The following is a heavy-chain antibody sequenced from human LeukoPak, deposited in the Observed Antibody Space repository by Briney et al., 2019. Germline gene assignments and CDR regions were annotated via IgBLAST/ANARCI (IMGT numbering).Heavy chain of an antibody. CDR2: INPGGSSI. CDR1: GFTFSSYW. V-gene: IGHV3-74*01. D-gene: IGHD1-14*01. CDR3: ARSNQADDY. Sequence: PGGSLRLSCAASGFTFSSYWMHGGRQVPGKGLVWGARINPGGSSITYADSVKGQFTISRDNAKNTLYLQMDSLRAEDTGVYYCARSNQADDYWGQGTPVTVSS. J-gene: IGHJ4*02.